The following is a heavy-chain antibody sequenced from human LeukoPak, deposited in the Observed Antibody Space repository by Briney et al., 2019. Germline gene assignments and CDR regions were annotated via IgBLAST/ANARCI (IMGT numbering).Heavy chain of an antibody. J-gene: IGHJ4*02. CDR2: ISPNSGGT. D-gene: IGHD6-6*01. V-gene: IGHV1-2*02. CDR1: GYTFTGYY. Sequence: ASVKVSCKASGYTFTGYYVHWVRQAPGQGLEWMGWISPNSGGTNYAQRFQDRVSMTRDTYISTAYMELSRLRSDDTAVYYCARTYTVSSDFNYWGLGTLVTVSS. CDR3: ARTYTVSSDFNY.